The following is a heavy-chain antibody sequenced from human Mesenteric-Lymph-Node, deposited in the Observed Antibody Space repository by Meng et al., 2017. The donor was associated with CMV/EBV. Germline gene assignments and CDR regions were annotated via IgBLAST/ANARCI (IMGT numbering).Heavy chain of an antibody. CDR2: MNPYGGST. D-gene: IGHD4-17*01. CDR1: GYTFTSYA. Sequence: ASVKVSCKASGYTFTSYAMNWVRQAPGQGLEWMGIMNPYGGSTSYAQKFQGRITMTRDTSRSTVYMELSSLTSEDTAVYYCARAALRDYYYYFMDVWGQGTTVTVSS. J-gene: IGHJ6*02. CDR3: ARAALRDYYYYFMDV. V-gene: IGHV1-46*01.